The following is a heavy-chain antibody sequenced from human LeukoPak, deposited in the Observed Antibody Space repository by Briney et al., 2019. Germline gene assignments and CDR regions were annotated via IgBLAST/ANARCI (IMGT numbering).Heavy chain of an antibody. CDR3: ARKCRIAARPVYYYYYMDV. Sequence: PSETLSLTCAVYGGSFSGYYWSWIRQPPGKGLEWIGEINHSGSTNYNPSLKSRVTISVDTSKYQFSLKLSSVTAADTAVYYCARKCRIAARPVYYYYYMDVWGKGTTVTVSS. J-gene: IGHJ6*03. D-gene: IGHD6-6*01. CDR1: GGSFSGYY. CDR2: INHSGST. V-gene: IGHV4-34*01.